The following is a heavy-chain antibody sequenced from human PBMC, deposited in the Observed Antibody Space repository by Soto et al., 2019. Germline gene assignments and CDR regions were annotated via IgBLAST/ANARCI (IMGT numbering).Heavy chain of an antibody. D-gene: IGHD2-2*01. CDR3: ARADIVVVPAATYYYGMDV. CDR2: ISYDGSNK. V-gene: IGHV3-30-3*01. J-gene: IGHJ6*02. CDR1: GFTFSSYA. Sequence: HPGGSLRLSCAASGFTFSSYAMHWVRQAPGKGLEWVAVISYDGSNKYYADSVKGRFTISRDNSKNTLYLQMNSLRAEDTAVYYCARADIVVVPAATYYYGMDVWGQGTTVTVSS.